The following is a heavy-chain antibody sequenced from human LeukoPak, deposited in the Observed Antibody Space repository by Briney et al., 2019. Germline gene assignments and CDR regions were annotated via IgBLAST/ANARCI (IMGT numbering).Heavy chain of an antibody. Sequence: GGSLRLSCAASGFTFDIYSMYWVRQAPGKGLEWISYISSSSSTTYYAESVKGRFTISRDNGKNSLYLQMNSLRAEDTAVYYCARPLTNNWYPGFDYWGQGTLVTVSS. V-gene: IGHV3-48*01. D-gene: IGHD1-1*01. CDR2: ISSSSSTT. CDR3: ARPLTNNWYPGFDY. CDR1: GFTFDIYS. J-gene: IGHJ4*02.